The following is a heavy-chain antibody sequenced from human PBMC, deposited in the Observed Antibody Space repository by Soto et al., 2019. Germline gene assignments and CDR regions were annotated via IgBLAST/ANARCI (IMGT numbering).Heavy chain of an antibody. D-gene: IGHD4-17*01. V-gene: IGHV4-39*01. CDR2: VYFVGNS. CDR1: GDSISSASYF. J-gene: IGHJ4*02. CDR3: CRFYRDYVHGVKGRNLYF. Sequence: SETLSLTCTVSGDSISSASYFWGWIRQPPGKGLEWIGGVYFVGNSYYNPSLKSRGSISVDASKNQFSLRLRSMAAAEPGVYYCCRFYRDYVHGVKGRNLYFWGQGTLVTVSS.